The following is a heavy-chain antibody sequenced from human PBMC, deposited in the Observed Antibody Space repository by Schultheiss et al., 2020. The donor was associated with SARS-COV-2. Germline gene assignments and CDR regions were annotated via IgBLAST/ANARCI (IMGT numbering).Heavy chain of an antibody. CDR3: ASTLGPYCSSTSCYDRGDV. Sequence: SQTLSLTCIVSSGSISSYYWSWIRQPPGKGLEWIGYIYYSGSTNYNPSLKSRVTISVDTSKNQFSLKLSSVTAADTAVYYCASTLGPYCSSTSCYDRGDVWGKGTTVTVSS. V-gene: IGHV4-59*01. D-gene: IGHD2-2*01. CDR2: IYYSGST. J-gene: IGHJ6*04. CDR1: SGSISSYY.